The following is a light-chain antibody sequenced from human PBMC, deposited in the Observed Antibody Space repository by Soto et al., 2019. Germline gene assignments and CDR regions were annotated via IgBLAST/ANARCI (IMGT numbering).Light chain of an antibody. Sequence: AIQLTQSPSSLTASVGDRVTITYRASQGISSALAWYQQKPGKSPNLLIYDVSSLESGVPSRFSGSGSGTDFTLTISSVQPEDFGTYYCQQFNSYPALTFGGGTKVEIK. CDR2: DVS. V-gene: IGKV1-13*02. CDR3: QQFNSYPALT. J-gene: IGKJ4*01. CDR1: QGISSA.